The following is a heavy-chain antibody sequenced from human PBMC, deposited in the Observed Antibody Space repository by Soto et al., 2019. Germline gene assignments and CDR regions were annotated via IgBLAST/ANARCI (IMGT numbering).Heavy chain of an antibody. CDR1: GFTFSSYG. J-gene: IGHJ6*02. CDR2: IWYDGSNK. D-gene: IGHD3-9*01. V-gene: IGHV3-33*01. Sequence: GGSLRLSCAASGFTFSSYGMHWVRQAPGKGLEWVAVIWYDGSNKYYADSVKGRFTISRDNSKNTLYLQMNSLRAEDTAVYYCARENGDILTTYYYYGMDVWGQGTTVIVSS. CDR3: ARENGDILTTYYYYGMDV.